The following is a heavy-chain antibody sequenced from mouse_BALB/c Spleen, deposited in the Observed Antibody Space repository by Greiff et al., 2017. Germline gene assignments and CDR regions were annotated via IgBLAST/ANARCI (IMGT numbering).Heavy chain of an antibody. CDR2: IDPYYGGT. J-gene: IGHJ3*01. D-gene: IGHD2-3*01. Sequence: VHVKQSGPELEKPGASVKISCKASGYSFTGYNMNWVKQSNGKGLEWIGNIDPYYGGTSYNQKFKGKATLTVDKSSSTAYMQLKSLTSEDSAVYYCARGNDGFLFAYWGQGTLVTVSA. CDR1: GYSFTGYN. V-gene: IGHV1-39*01. CDR3: ARGNDGFLFAY.